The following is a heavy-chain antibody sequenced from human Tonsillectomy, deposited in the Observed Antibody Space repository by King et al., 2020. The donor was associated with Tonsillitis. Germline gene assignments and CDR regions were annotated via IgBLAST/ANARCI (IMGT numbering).Heavy chain of an antibody. D-gene: IGHD2-21*02. V-gene: IGHV1-46*01. CDR2: INPNGGSA. CDR3: ARGGVTATLHSCCGMDV. Sequence: QLVQSGAEVKRPGASVKVSCKASGYSFTSNYVHWVRQAPGQGLEWMGIINPNGGSASSAQKFQGRVTMTRDTSTSTVYMELSGLTSEDTAVYYCARGGVTATLHSCCGMDVWGQGTTLTVS. CDR1: GYSFTSNY. J-gene: IGHJ6*02.